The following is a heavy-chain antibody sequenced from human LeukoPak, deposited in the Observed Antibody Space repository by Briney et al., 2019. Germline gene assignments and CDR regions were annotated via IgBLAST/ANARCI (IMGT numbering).Heavy chain of an antibody. V-gene: IGHV7-4-1*02. CDR3: AIHPSDSSGYFSY. CDR2: IDTKTGNP. D-gene: IGHD3-22*01. J-gene: IGHJ4*02. Sequence: ASVKVSCKASGYTFTSYAINWVRQAPGQGLEYMGWIDTKTGNPTYAQGFTGRFVFSLDTSVSTAYLQINSLKAEDTAVYYCAIHPSDSSGYFSYWGQGALVTVSS. CDR1: GYTFTSYA.